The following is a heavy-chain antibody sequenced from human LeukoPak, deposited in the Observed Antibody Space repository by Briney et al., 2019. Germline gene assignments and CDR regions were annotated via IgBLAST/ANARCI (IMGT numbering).Heavy chain of an antibody. CDR3: ARYYYDSSGYYYWFDP. CDR1: GFTVSSNY. J-gene: IGHJ5*02. V-gene: IGHV3-53*01. D-gene: IGHD3-22*01. CDR2: IYSGGNT. Sequence: GGSLRLSCAASGFTVSSNYMSWVRQAPGKGLEWVSVIYSGGNTYYADSVKGRFTISRDNSKNTLYLQMNSLRAEDTAVYYCARYYYDSSGYYYWFDPWGQGTLVTVSS.